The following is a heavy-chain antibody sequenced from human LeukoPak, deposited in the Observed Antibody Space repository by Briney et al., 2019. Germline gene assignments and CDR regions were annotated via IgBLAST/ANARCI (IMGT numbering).Heavy chain of an antibody. V-gene: IGHV1-24*01. CDR3: ATRRIAVAGTFPDY. J-gene: IGHJ4*02. CDR2: FDPEDGET. Sequence: GASVKVSCKVSGYTLTELSMHWVRQAPGKGLEWMGGFDPEDGETIYAQKFQGRVTMTEDTSTDTAYMELSSLRSEDTAVYYCATRRIAVAGTFPDYWGQGTLVTVSS. D-gene: IGHD6-19*01. CDR1: GYTLTELS.